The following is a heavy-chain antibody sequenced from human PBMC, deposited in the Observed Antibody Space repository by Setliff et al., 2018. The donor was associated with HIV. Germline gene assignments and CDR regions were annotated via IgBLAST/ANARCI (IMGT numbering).Heavy chain of an antibody. CDR3: AREPDYGIRDAFDI. J-gene: IGHJ3*02. CDR2: IIPIADKT. D-gene: IGHD4-17*01. V-gene: IGHV1-69*10. CDR1: GGTFSSHA. Sequence: SVKVSCKASGGTFSSHAINWVRQAPGQGLEWMGGIIPIADKTNYAQKFQGRVAITADKSTITAYMELSSLRSEDTAVYYCAREPDYGIRDAFDIWGQGTMVTVSS.